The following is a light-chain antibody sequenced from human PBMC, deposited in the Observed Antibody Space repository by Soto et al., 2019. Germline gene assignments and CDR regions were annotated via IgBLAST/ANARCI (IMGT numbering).Light chain of an antibody. CDR1: QSISIH. V-gene: IGKV3-15*01. J-gene: IGKJ1*01. CDR3: QQYNNWPSWT. CDR2: GAS. Sequence: EIVMTQSPATLSVSPGERATLSCRASQSISIHLAWYQQKPGQAPRLLIYGASTRATGTPARFSGSGSGTEFTITISSLQSEDFAVYYCQQYNNWPSWTFGQGTKVEIK.